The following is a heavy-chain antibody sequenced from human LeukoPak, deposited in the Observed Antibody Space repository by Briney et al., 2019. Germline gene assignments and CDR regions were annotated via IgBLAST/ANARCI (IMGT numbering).Heavy chain of an antibody. CDR2: INHSGST. D-gene: IGHD3-16*01. CDR3: ARDQFGTYGMDV. CDR1: GGSFSGYY. V-gene: IGHV4-34*01. J-gene: IGHJ6*02. Sequence: PSEALSLTCAVYGGSFSGYYWSWIRQPPGKGLEWIGEINHSGSTNYNPSLKSRVTISVDTSKNQSSLKLSSVTAADTAVYYCARDQFGTYGMDVWGQGTTVTVSS.